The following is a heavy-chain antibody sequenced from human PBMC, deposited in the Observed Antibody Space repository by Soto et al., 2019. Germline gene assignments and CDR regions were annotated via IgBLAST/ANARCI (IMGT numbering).Heavy chain of an antibody. D-gene: IGHD2-15*01. CDR3: ARGYCSGGSCYYFDY. V-gene: IGHV1-69*13. CDR1: GGTFSSYA. Sequence: ASVKVSCKASGGTFSSYAISWVRQAPGQGLEWMGGIIPIFGTANYAQKFQGRVTITADESTSTAYMELSSLRSEDTAVYYCARGYCSGGSCYYFDYWGQGTLVTVYS. J-gene: IGHJ4*02. CDR2: IIPIFGTA.